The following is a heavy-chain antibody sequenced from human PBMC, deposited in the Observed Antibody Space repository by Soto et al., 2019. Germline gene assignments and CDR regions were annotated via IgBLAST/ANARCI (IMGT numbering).Heavy chain of an antibody. D-gene: IGHD7-27*01. V-gene: IGHV1-3*01. CDR2: INAGYGNT. CDR1: GYTLTELS. CDR3: ARDTGDGTFNF. J-gene: IGHJ4*02. Sequence: ASVKVSCKVSGYTLTELSMHWVRQAPGQRLEWMGWINAGYGNTKSSQKFQDRVTISRDTSASTAYMELTSLRSEDTAVYYCARDTGDGTFNFWGQGTLVTVS.